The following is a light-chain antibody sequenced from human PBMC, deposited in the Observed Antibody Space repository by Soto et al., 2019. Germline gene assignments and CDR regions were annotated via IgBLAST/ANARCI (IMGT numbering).Light chain of an antibody. CDR2: RAS. V-gene: IGKV3-20*01. CDR1: QSVSSNY. Sequence: EKVMTQSPATLSMSPGERATLSCRASQSVSSNYLAWYQQKPGQTPKVLIYRASTRATGIPDRFSGSGSGTDFTLTISRLEAEDFAVYYCQQYGSSPLTFGGGTKV. CDR3: QQYGSSPLT. J-gene: IGKJ4*01.